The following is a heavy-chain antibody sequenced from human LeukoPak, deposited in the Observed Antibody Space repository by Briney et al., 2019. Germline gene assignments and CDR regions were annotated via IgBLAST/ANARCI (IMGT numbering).Heavy chain of an antibody. CDR3: ARGTGIAVAADYWHFDL. J-gene: IGHJ2*01. Sequence: KPSETLSLTCAVYGGSFSGYYWSWIRQPPGKGLEWIGEINHSGSTNYNPSLKRRATISVDTSKNHSSQKITSVTAADTAVYYCARGTGIAVAADYWHFDLWGRGTLVTVSS. CDR2: INHSGST. V-gene: IGHV4-34*01. CDR1: GGSFSGYY. D-gene: IGHD6-19*01.